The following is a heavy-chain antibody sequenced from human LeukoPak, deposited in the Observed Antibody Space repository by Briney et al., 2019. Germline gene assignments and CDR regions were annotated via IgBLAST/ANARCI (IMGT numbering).Heavy chain of an antibody. J-gene: IGHJ4*02. CDR2: IYYSGST. D-gene: IGHD3-22*01. CDR3: ARQGYYYDSSGYQLYYFDY. CDR1: GGSISSSSYY. Sequence: PSETLSLTCTVSGGSISSSSYYWDWIRQPPGKGLEWIASIYYSGSTYYNPSLKSRVTISVDTSKNQFSLKLSSVTAADTAVYYCARQGYYYDSSGYQLYYFDYWGQGTLVTVSS. V-gene: IGHV4-39*01.